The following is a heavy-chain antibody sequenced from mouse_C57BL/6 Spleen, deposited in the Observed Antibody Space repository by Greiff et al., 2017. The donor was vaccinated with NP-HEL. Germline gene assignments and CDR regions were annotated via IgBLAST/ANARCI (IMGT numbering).Heavy chain of an antibody. CDR1: GYTFTSYW. D-gene: IGHD1-1*01. V-gene: IGHV1-52*01. CDR2: IDPSDSET. Sequence: QVQLQQPGAELVRPGSSVKLSCKASGYTFTSYWMHWVKQRPIQGLEWIGNIDPSDSETHYNQKFKDKATLTVDKSSSTAYMQLSSLTSEDSAVYDCARWGYYGSSGRTFDYWGQGTTLTVSS. J-gene: IGHJ2*01. CDR3: ARWGYYGSSGRTFDY.